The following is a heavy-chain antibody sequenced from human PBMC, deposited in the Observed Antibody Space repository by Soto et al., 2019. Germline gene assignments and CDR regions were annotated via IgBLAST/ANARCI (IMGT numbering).Heavy chain of an antibody. CDR2: INHSGST. D-gene: IGHD2-2*01. CDR3: ARRRGYYCSSTSCYFDY. Sequence: SETLSLTCAVYGGSFSGYYWSWIRQPPGKGLEWIGEINHSGSTNYNPSLKSRVTISVDTAKNQFSLKLSSVTAADTAVYYCARRRGYYCSSTSCYFDYWGQGTLVTVSS. J-gene: IGHJ4*02. CDR1: GGSFSGYY. V-gene: IGHV4-34*01.